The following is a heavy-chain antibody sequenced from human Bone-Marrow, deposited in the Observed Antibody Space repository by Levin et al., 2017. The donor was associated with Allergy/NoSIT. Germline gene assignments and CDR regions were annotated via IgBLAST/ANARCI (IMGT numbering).Heavy chain of an antibody. CDR1: GFTFSDYY. D-gene: IGHD4-17*01. Sequence: GGSLRLSCAASGFTFSDYYMSWIRQAPGKGLEWVSYISSSGSTIYHADSVKGRFTISRDNARNSLYLQMNTLRAEDTAVYYCARGSRRTDSYGDDKGYYGMDVWGQGTTVTVSS. J-gene: IGHJ6*02. V-gene: IGHV3-11*01. CDR3: ARGSRRTDSYGDDKGYYGMDV. CDR2: ISSSGSTI.